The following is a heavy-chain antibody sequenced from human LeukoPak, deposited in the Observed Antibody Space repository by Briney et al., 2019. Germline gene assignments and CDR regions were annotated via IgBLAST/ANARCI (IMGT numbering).Heavy chain of an antibody. CDR1: GGTFSSYA. CDR3: ASTWIQLWFSTHYYMDV. Sequence: GASVKVSCKASGGTFSSYAISWVRQAPGQGLEWMGGIIPIFGTANYAQKFQGRVTITTDESTSTAYMELSSLRSEDTAVYYCASTWIQLWFSTHYYMDVWGNGTTVTVSS. CDR2: IIPIFGTA. J-gene: IGHJ6*03. V-gene: IGHV1-69*05. D-gene: IGHD5-18*01.